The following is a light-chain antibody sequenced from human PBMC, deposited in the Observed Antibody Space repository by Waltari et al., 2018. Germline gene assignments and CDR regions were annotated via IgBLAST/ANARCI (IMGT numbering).Light chain of an antibody. V-gene: IGKV1-12*01. CDR3: QQTQVLPYT. Sequence: DIQMTQSPSSVSASLGDTVTISCRASQKINVWFAWYQLRPGMAPRLLLYAASSLQHGVPSKFSGSGSGTNFTLTISSLQPEDFATYYCQQTQVLPYTFGQGTKV. CDR1: QKINVW. J-gene: IGKJ2*01. CDR2: AAS.